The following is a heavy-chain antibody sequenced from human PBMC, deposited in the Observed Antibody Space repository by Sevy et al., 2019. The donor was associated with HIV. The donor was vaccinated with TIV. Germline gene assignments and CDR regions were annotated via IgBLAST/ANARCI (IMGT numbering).Heavy chain of an antibody. J-gene: IGHJ4*02. CDR2: ISGTGNTI. Sequence: GGSLRLSCAASGFTFSSHSMNWVRQTPGKGLEWISYISGTGNTIYYADSLKGRFTISRDNAKNSLYLQLKSLRDEDTAIYYWARVPPYYDSNVSDFWGQGSLVTVSS. CDR3: ARVPPYYDSNVSDF. D-gene: IGHD3-22*01. V-gene: IGHV3-48*02. CDR1: GFTFSSHS.